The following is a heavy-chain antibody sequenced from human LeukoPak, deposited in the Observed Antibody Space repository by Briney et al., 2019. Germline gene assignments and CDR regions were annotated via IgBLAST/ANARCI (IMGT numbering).Heavy chain of an antibody. D-gene: IGHD6-19*01. J-gene: IGHJ6*03. CDR3: AKTHTRSSGWRYYYYYYYMDV. V-gene: IGHV3-23*01. CDR2: ISGSGGSA. CDR1: GFTFSSYA. Sequence: GGSLRLSCAASGFTFSSYAMSWVRQAPGKGLEWVSAISGSGGSAYYADSVKGRFTISRDNSKNTLYLQMNSLRAEDTAVYYCAKTHTRSSGWRYYYYYYYMDVWGKGTTVTVSS.